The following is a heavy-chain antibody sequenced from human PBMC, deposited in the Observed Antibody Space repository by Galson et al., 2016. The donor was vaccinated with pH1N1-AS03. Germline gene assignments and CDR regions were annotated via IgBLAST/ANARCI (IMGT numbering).Heavy chain of an antibody. Sequence: QSGAEVKKPGESLRISCKGSGYSFTSYWISWVRQMPGKGLEWMGRTDPSNSYTNYSPSFQGHVTISADESISTAYLQWSSLKASDTAMYYCARVSCSSTTCSPYYYGMDVWGQGTTVTVSS. D-gene: IGHD2-2*01. V-gene: IGHV5-10-1*01. CDR2: TDPSNSYT. CDR1: GYSFTSYW. CDR3: ARVSCSSTTCSPYYYGMDV. J-gene: IGHJ6*02.